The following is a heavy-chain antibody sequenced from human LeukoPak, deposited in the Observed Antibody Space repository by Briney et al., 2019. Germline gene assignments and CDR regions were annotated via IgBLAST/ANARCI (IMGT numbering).Heavy chain of an antibody. CDR2: ISDGTSTM. V-gene: IGHV3-48*04. J-gene: IGHJ4*02. Sequence: GGSLRLSCAASGFTFSTYSMNWIRQAPGKGLEWVAYISDGTSTMYYTDSVKGRFTISRDDATNSLYLEMNSLRAEDTAVYYCARDGAYLDYDSSGYYSYSGGFDYWGQGTLVTVSS. D-gene: IGHD3-22*01. CDR1: GFTFSTYS. CDR3: ARDGAYLDYDSSGYYSYSGGFDY.